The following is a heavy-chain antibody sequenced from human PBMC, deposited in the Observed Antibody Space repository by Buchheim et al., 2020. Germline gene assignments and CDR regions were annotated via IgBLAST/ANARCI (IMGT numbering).Heavy chain of an antibody. CDR1: GFTFSSYG. D-gene: IGHD6-19*01. Sequence: QVQLVESGGGVVQPGRSLRLSCAASGFTFSSYGMHWVRQAPGKGLEWVAVISYDGSNKYYADSVKGRFTISRDNSKNTLYLQMNSLRAEDTAVYYCAKGHSGWYEGYWGQGTL. J-gene: IGHJ4*02. CDR3: AKGHSGWYEGY. V-gene: IGHV3-30*18. CDR2: ISYDGSNK.